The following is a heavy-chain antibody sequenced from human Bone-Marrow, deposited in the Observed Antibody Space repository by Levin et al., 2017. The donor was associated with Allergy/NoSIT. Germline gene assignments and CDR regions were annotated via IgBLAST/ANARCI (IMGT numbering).Heavy chain of an antibody. CDR1: GGTFSRFA. Sequence: SVKVSCKASGGTFSRFAISWVRQAPGQGLQWMGRIIPILGLPDYAQSFQDRITITADRSASTAFLELRSLRSEDTAVYYCARPMSTGATRGLDYWGQGSLITVSS. V-gene: IGHV1-69*04. CDR2: IIPILGLP. CDR3: ARPMSTGATRGLDY. D-gene: IGHD5-12*01. J-gene: IGHJ4*02.